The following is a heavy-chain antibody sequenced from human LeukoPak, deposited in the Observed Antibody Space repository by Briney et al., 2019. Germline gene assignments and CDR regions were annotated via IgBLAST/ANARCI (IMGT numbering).Heavy chain of an antibody. J-gene: IGHJ4*02. CDR1: GGSFSGYY. Sequence: PSETLSLTCAVYGGSFSGYYWSWIRQPPGKGLEWIGEINHSGSTSYNPSLKSRVTISVDTSKNQFSLKLSSVTAADTAVYYCAREGLGIGLPIDYWGQGTLVTISS. CDR2: INHSGST. CDR3: AREGLGIGLPIDY. V-gene: IGHV4-34*01. D-gene: IGHD7-27*01.